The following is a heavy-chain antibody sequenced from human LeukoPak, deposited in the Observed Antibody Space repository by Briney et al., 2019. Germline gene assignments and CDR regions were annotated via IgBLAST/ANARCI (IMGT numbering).Heavy chain of an antibody. CDR3: ARDLWGVAVAGAGKDV. CDR2: ISYDGSGK. Sequence: PGKSLRLSCVGAGFVFSNHVIHWVRQAPGQGLEWVSMISYDGSGKHYADSVRGRLTISGDNSKNTVYLQMDSLTAEDTAIYYCARDLWGVAVAGAGKDVWGQGTTVTVSS. J-gene: IGHJ6*02. V-gene: IGHV3-30*04. D-gene: IGHD3-16*01. CDR1: GFVFSNHV.